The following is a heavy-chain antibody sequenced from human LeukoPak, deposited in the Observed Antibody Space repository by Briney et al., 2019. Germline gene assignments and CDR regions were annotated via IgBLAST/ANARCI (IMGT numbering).Heavy chain of an antibody. CDR1: GGSISSSSYY. CDR2: IYYSGST. J-gene: IGHJ6*03. V-gene: IGHV4-61*05. D-gene: IGHD2-15*01. CDR3: ARSVEGYCSGGSCYSYYYYMDV. Sequence: SETLSLTCTVSGGSISSSSYYWGWIRQPPGKGLEWIGYIYYSGSTNYNPSLKSRVTISVDTSKNQFSLKLSSVTAADTAVYYCARSVEGYCSGGSCYSYYYYMDVWGKGTTVTVSS.